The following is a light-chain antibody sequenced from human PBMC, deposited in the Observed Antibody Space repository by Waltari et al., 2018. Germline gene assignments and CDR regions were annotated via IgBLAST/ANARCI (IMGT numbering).Light chain of an antibody. CDR1: ALPKQY. Sequence: SYELTQPPSVSVSPGQTARITCSGDALPKQYAYWYQQKPGQAPVQVIYKDTERPSGIPERFSGSVSGTTVTLIISGVQAEEEADYYCKSADTNNIVVFGGGTKLTV. CDR2: KDT. V-gene: IGLV3-25*02. CDR3: KSADTNNIVV. J-gene: IGLJ2*01.